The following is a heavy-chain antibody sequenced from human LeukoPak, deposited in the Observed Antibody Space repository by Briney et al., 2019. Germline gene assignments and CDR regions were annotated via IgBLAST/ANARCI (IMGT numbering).Heavy chain of an antibody. CDR1: GFTFSSYS. D-gene: IGHD6-6*01. CDR2: ISSSSSYI. J-gene: IGHJ3*02. CDR3: ANIAARALDAFDI. Sequence: GGSLRLSCAASGFTFSSYSMNWVRQAPGKGLEWVSSISSSSSYIYYADSVKGRFTISRDNSKNTLYLQMNSLRAEDTAVYYCANIAARALDAFDIWGQGTMVTVSS. V-gene: IGHV3-21*04.